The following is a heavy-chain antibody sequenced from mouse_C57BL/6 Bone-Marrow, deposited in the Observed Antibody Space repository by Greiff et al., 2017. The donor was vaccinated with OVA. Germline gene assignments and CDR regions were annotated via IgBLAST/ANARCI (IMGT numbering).Heavy chain of an antibody. CDR1: GYAFSSYW. Sequence: QVQLQQSGAELVKPGASVKISCKASGYAFSSYWMNWVKQRPGKGLEWIGQIYPGDGDTNYNGKFKGKATLTADKSSSTAYMQLSSLTSEDSAVYFCAREGGPYYYGSMWYFDVWGTGTTVTVSS. V-gene: IGHV1-80*01. D-gene: IGHD1-1*01. CDR3: AREGGPYYYGSMWYFDV. J-gene: IGHJ1*03. CDR2: IYPGDGDT.